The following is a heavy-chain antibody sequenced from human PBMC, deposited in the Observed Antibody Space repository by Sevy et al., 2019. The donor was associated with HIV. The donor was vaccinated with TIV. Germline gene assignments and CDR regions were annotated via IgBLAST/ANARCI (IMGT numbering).Heavy chain of an antibody. CDR3: AKGGGYDRSGWYFWFDP. V-gene: IGHV4-59*01. CDR2: IYYSGTT. Sequence: SETLSLTCTVSGGSISGYYWSWIRQPPGKGLEWIGHIYYSGTTNYNPSLKSRVAISVDTSKSQFSLKLSSVTAADTAGYYGAKGGGYDRSGWYFWFDPWGQGTLVTVSS. J-gene: IGHJ5*02. D-gene: IGHD6-13*01. CDR1: GGSISGYY.